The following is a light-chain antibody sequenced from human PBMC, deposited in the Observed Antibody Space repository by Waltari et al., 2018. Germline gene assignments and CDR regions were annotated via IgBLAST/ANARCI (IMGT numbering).Light chain of an antibody. Sequence: EIVMTQSPATLSVSPGERATLSCRASQGIRRNLAWYQQKPGQAPRLLIYGASTRATGIPGRFSGSGSGTEFTLTISSLQSEDFAVYYCQQYNNWPPLTFGGGTKVEIK. V-gene: IGKV3-15*01. CDR2: GAS. J-gene: IGKJ4*01. CDR1: QGIRRN. CDR3: QQYNNWPPLT.